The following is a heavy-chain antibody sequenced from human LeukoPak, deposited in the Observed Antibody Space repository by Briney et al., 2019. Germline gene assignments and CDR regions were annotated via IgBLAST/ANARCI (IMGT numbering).Heavy chain of an antibody. D-gene: IGHD3-22*01. J-gene: IGHJ4*02. V-gene: IGHV5-51*01. Sequence: GDSLKISCKGSGYTFTTSWIGWVRQMPGKGLEWMGIIYPGDSDTIYSPSFQGHVTISADKSISTAYLQWSSLKASDTAMYYCARIVDTSGYSDFDYWGQGTLVTVSS. CDR2: IYPGDSDT. CDR3: ARIVDTSGYSDFDY. CDR1: GYTFTTSW.